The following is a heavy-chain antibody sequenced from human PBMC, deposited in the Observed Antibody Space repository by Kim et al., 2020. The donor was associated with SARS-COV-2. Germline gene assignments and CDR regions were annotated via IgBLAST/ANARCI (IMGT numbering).Heavy chain of an antibody. V-gene: IGHV3-53*01. CDR3: ARELVPAAHNYYYYYGMDV. D-gene: IGHD2-2*01. Sequence: GGSLRLSCAASGFTVSSNYMSWVRQAPGKGLEWVSVIYSGGSTYYADSVKGRFTISRDNSKNTLYLQMNSLRAEDTAVYYCARELVPAAHNYYYYYGMDVWGQGTTVTVSS. CDR2: IYSGGST. J-gene: IGHJ6*02. CDR1: GFTVSSNY.